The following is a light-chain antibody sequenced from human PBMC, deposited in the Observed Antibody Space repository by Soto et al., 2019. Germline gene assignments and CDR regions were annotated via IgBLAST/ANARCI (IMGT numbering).Light chain of an antibody. CDR2: DVS. Sequence: QSALTQPASVSGSPGQSITISCTGTSSDVGGYKYVSWYQQYPGKAPKVMIYDVSNRPSGVSNRFSGSKSGNTASLTISGLQAEDEADYYCVSYTSSNTLVFGGGTKLTVL. CDR3: VSYTSSNTLV. V-gene: IGLV2-14*01. J-gene: IGLJ2*01. CDR1: SSDVGGYKY.